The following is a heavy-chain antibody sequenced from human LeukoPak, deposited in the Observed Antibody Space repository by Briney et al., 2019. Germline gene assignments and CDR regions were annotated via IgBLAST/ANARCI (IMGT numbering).Heavy chain of an antibody. J-gene: IGHJ4*02. D-gene: IGHD3-10*01. Sequence: SETLSLTCTVSGGSISSSSYYWGWIRQPPGKGLEWIGSFYYSGSTYYNPSLKSRVTISIDTSKNQFSLKLNSVTAADTAVYYCARVPYGSGSYHNGDYWGQGTLVTVSS. CDR1: GGSISSSSYY. V-gene: IGHV4-39*07. CDR2: FYYSGST. CDR3: ARVPYGSGSYHNGDY.